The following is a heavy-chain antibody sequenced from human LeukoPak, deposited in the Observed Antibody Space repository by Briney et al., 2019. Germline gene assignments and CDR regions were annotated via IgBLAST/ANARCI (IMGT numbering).Heavy chain of an antibody. CDR1: GFTFSRYG. Sequence: PGGSLRRSCAAAGFTFSRYGMTRVRQAPGKRLECGAFIRYDGSNKYYADSVKGRFTISRDNSKNTLYLQMNSLRAEDTAVYYCAKDSLWGLLSFDYWGQGTLVTVSS. CDR2: IRYDGSNK. J-gene: IGHJ4*02. V-gene: IGHV3-30*02. D-gene: IGHD2-21*01. CDR3: AKDSLWGLLSFDY.